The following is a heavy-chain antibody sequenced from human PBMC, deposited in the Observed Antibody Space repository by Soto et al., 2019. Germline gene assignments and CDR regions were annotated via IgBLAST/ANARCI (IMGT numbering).Heavy chain of an antibody. Sequence: GGSLRLSCAASGFTFSSYSMNWVRQAPGKGLEWVSSISSSSSYIYYADSVKGRFTISRDNAKNSLYLQMNSLRAEDTAVYYCARDRLTGPYNWFDPWGQGTLVTVSS. CDR2: ISSSSSYI. J-gene: IGHJ5*02. CDR1: GFTFSSYS. CDR3: ARDRLTGPYNWFDP. D-gene: IGHD7-27*01. V-gene: IGHV3-21*01.